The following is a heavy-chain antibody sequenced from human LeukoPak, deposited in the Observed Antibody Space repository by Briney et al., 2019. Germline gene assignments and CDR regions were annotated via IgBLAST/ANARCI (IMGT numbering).Heavy chain of an antibody. V-gene: IGHV4-59*01. D-gene: IGHD3-16*02. Sequence: SETLSLTCTVSGGSISSYYWSWIRQPPGKGLEWIGYIYYSGSTNYNPSLKSRVTISVDTSKNQLSLKLSSVTAADTAVYYCVRVSSDDDYVWGSYRLDYWGQGTLVTVSS. CDR1: GGSISSYY. J-gene: IGHJ4*02. CDR2: IYYSGST. CDR3: VRVSSDDDYVWGSYRLDY.